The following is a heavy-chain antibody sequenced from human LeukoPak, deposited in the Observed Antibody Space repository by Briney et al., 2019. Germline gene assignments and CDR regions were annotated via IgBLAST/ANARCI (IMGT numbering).Heavy chain of an antibody. Sequence: PGGSLRLSCAASGFTISSNYMSWVRQAPGKGVEWVSVIYSGGSTYYADSVKGRFTISRDNAKNSLYLQMNSLRAEDTAVYYCARLRWLVEGGYFDYWGQGTLVTVSP. V-gene: IGHV3-53*01. CDR2: IYSGGST. CDR1: GFTISSNY. J-gene: IGHJ4*02. CDR3: ARLRWLVEGGYFDY. D-gene: IGHD6-19*01.